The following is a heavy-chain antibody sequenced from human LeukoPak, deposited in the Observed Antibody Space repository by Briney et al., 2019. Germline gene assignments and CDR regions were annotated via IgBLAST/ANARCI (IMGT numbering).Heavy chain of an antibody. Sequence: GGSLRLSCAASGFTFSSYEMNWVRQAPGKGLEWVSYISSSSSSYIYYADSVKGRFTISRDNAKNSLYLQMNSLRAEDTAVYYCANRDSTTGGDYWGQGTLVTVSS. CDR1: GFTFSSYE. CDR2: ISSSSSSYI. CDR3: ANRDSTTGGDY. D-gene: IGHD2/OR15-2a*01. V-gene: IGHV3-21*05. J-gene: IGHJ4*02.